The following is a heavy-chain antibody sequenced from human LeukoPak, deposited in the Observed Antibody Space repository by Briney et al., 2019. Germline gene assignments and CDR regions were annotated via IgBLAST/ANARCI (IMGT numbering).Heavy chain of an antibody. CDR1: GYSFTGYY. Sequence: ASVKVSCKASGYSFTGYYMHWVRQAPGQGLEWMAWINPNSGGTKYAQKFQGRVTMTRDTSISTAYMELSRLRSDDTAVYYCARGSRYYYDSGSYYPSYYYMDVWGTGTTVTVSS. CDR2: INPNSGGT. D-gene: IGHD3-10*01. CDR3: ARGSRYYYDSGSYYPSYYYMDV. J-gene: IGHJ6*03. V-gene: IGHV1-2*02.